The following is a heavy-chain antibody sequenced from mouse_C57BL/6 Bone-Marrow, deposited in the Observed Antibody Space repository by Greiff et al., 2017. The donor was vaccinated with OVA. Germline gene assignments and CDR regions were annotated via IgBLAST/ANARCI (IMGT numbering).Heavy chain of an antibody. CDR1: GFTFSDFY. J-gene: IGHJ1*03. V-gene: IGHV7-1*01. CDR3: ARDDYYWYFDV. CDR2: SRNKANDYTT. Sequence: EVMLVESGGGLVQSGRSLRLSCATSGFTFSDFYMEWVRQAPGKGLEWIAASRNKANDYTTEYSASVKGRFIVSRDTSQSILYLQMYALRAEDTAIYYCARDDYYWYFDVWGTGTTVTVSS.